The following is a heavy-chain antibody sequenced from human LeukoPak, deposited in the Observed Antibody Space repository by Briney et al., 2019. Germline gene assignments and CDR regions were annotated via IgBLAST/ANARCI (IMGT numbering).Heavy chain of an antibody. J-gene: IGHJ4*02. Sequence: SETLSLTCTVSGVSISSSSYYWGWIRQPPGKGLEWIGSINYSGSTYYNPSLKSRVTISVDTSKNQFSLKLSSVTAADTAVYYCARSHNPLYYYESGGYSPHFDYWGQGTLVTVSS. V-gene: IGHV4-39*07. CDR1: GVSISSSSYY. CDR3: ARSHNPLYYYESGGYSPHFDY. CDR2: INYSGST. D-gene: IGHD3-22*01.